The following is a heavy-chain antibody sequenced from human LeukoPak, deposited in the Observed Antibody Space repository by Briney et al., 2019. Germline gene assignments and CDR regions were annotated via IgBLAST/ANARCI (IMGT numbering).Heavy chain of an antibody. D-gene: IGHD3-22*01. J-gene: IGHJ4*02. Sequence: TSETLSLTCTVSGGSISSYYWSWIRQPPGKGLEWIGYIYYSGSTNYNPSLKSRVTISVDTSKNQFSLKLSSVTAADTAVYYCARFMYYYDSSGQYPYFDYWGQGTLVTVSS. CDR3: ARFMYYYDSSGQYPYFDY. CDR1: GGSISSYY. CDR2: IYYSGST. V-gene: IGHV4-59*01.